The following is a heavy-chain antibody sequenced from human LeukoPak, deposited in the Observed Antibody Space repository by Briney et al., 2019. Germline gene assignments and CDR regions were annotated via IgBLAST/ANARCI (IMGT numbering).Heavy chain of an antibody. CDR2: IYYSGST. CDR3: ARDGGYGSGTYYFDY. D-gene: IGHD3-10*01. Sequence: SETLSLTCTVSGGSISSGGYDWSWIRQHPGKGLEWIGYIYYSGSTSYNPSLKSRVTISVDTSKNQFSLKLSSVTAADTAVYYCARDGGYGSGTYYFDYWGQGTLVTVSS. CDR1: GGSISSGGYD. V-gene: IGHV4-31*03. J-gene: IGHJ4*02.